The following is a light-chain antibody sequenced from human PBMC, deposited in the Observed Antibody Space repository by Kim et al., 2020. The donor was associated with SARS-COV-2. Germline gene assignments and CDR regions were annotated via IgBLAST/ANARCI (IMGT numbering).Light chain of an antibody. CDR3: GSYAGSTTFRV. Sequence: QSALTQPASVSGSQGQSITISCTGTSSDIGSYNLVSWYQQYPGKAPKVILYEVSKRPSGISHRFSGSKSGNTASLTISGLQADDEAAYFCGSYAGSTTFRVFGGGTQLTVL. V-gene: IGLV2-23*02. CDR1: SSDIGSYNL. CDR2: EVS. J-gene: IGLJ3*02.